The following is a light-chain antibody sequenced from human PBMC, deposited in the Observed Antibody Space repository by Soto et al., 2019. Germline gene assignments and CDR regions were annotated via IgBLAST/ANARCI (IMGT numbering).Light chain of an antibody. J-gene: IGKJ2*01. CDR3: QHYDSSPLYT. CDR2: ATS. Sequence: EIVLTQSPGTLSLSPGERATLSCRASQGVRNTYLAWYQQKPGQAPRLLIYATSSRATGIPDRFSGSGSGTDFPLTISRLEPEEFAMYYCQHYDSSPLYTFGQGTKLEIK. CDR1: QGVRNTY. V-gene: IGKV3-20*01.